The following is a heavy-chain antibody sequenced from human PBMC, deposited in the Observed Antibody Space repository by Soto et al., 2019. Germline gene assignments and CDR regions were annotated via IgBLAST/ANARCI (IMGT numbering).Heavy chain of an antibody. V-gene: IGHV4-30-2*01. J-gene: IGHJ4*02. D-gene: IGHD2-2*01. CDR1: GGSISSGGYS. Sequence: PSATLSLTCAVSGGSISSGGYSWSWIRQPPGKGLEWIGYIYHSGSTYYNPSLKSRVTISVDKSKNQFSLKLTSVTTADTAVYFCARVHCNSTACHVFDYWGQGALVTVSS. CDR3: ARVHCNSTACHVFDY. CDR2: IYHSGST.